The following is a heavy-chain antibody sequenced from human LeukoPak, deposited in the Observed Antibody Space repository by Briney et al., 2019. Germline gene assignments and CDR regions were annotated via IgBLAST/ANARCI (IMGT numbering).Heavy chain of an antibody. CDR2: IKSKTDGGTT. CDR1: GFTFSSYA. J-gene: IGHJ4*02. V-gene: IGHV3-15*01. CDR3: TLSKYNWNYVVDY. D-gene: IGHD1-7*01. Sequence: GGSLRLSCAASGFTFSSYAMSWVRQAPGKGLEWVGRIKSKTDGGTTDYAAPVKGRFTISRDDSKNTLYLQMDTLKTEDTAVYYCTLSKYNWNYVVDYWGQGALVTVSS.